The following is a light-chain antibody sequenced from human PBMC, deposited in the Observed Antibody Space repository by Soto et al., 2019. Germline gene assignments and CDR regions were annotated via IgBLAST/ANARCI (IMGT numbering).Light chain of an antibody. CDR2: EVN. Sequence: QSALTQPPSASGSPGQSVTISCTGTSSDVGGYNYVSWYQQHPGKAPKLMIYEVNKRPSGVPDRFSGSKSGNTASLTVSGPQAEDEADYYCSSYAGSDNPYVFGTGTKLTVL. V-gene: IGLV2-8*01. CDR1: SSDVGGYNY. J-gene: IGLJ1*01. CDR3: SSYAGSDNPYV.